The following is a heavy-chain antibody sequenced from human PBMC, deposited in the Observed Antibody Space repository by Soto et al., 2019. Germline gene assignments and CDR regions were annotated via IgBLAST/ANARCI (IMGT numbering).Heavy chain of an antibody. CDR3: AREGHSGYDYVGYYYGMDV. CDR2: IYYSGST. Sequence: VQLQESGPGLVKPSQTLSLTCTVSGGSISSGDYFWSWIRQPPGKGLEWIGYIYYSGSTYYNPSLKSRLTISVDTSKNQFSLKLSSVTAADTAVYYCAREGHSGYDYVGYYYGMDVWGQGTTVTVSS. CDR1: GGSISSGDYF. V-gene: IGHV4-30-4*01. J-gene: IGHJ6*02. D-gene: IGHD5-12*01.